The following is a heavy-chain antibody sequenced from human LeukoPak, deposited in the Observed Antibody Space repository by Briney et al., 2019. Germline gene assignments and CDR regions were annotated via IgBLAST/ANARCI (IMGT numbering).Heavy chain of an antibody. D-gene: IGHD6-13*01. CDR3: ARGPYPFIAAAGVVKFDP. J-gene: IGHJ5*02. CDR1: GYTFPSYD. CDR2: MNPNSGNT. Sequence: ASVKVSCKASGYTFPSYDINWVRQATGQGREGMGWMNPNSGNTGYAQKFQGRVTMTRNTSISTAYMELSSLRSEDTAVYYCARGPYPFIAAAGVVKFDPWGQGTLVTVSS. V-gene: IGHV1-8*01.